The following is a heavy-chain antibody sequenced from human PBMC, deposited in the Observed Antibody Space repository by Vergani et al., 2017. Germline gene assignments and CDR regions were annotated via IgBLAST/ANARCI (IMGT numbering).Heavy chain of an antibody. V-gene: IGHV5-51*01. CDR2: VYARDSIT. J-gene: IGHJ6*02. D-gene: IGHD6-19*01. CDR1: GYTFTDYW. Sequence: EVQLVQSGAEVKKPGESLKISCEGSGYTFTDYWVGWVRQKPGKGLEWMGVVYARDSITRYSLSFEGQVTISADKSINTAYLQWSSLKASDTAMYYCARQVAVAGKWWGPYYYYGMDVWGQGTTVTVSS. CDR3: ARQVAVAGKWWGPYYYYGMDV.